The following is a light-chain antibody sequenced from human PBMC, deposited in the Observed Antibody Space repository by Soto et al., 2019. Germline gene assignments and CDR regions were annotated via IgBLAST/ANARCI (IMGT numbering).Light chain of an antibody. CDR2: KAS. Sequence: EIQMTQSPSTLSASVGDRVTITCRASQSISSWLAWYQQKPGKAPKLLIYKASSLESGVPSRLSGSGSGKEFTLTISSLQPDDFATYFRQQYNRHLTFGGGTKVDIX. CDR3: QQYNRHLT. J-gene: IGKJ4*01. CDR1: QSISSW. V-gene: IGKV1-5*03.